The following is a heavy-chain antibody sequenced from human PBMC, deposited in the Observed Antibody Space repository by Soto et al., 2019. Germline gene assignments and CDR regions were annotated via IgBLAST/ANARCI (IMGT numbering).Heavy chain of an antibody. J-gene: IGHJ4*02. CDR3: ARRTSGFDY. V-gene: IGHV5-51*01. CDR2: MYPGDSDT. D-gene: IGHD3-16*01. CDR1: GYRFTSYW. Sequence: GESLKISCKGFGYRFTSYWIDWVRQTPGKGLEWMGIMYPGDSDTRYGPSFQGQVTISADKSISTAYLQWSSLKASDTAMYFCARRTSGFDYWGQGTLVTVSS.